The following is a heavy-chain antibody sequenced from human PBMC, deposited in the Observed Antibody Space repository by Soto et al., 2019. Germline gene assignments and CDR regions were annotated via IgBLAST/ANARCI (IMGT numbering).Heavy chain of an antibody. CDR2: ISSGSNYI. CDR1: GFTFSDYS. V-gene: IGHV3-21*01. Sequence: PGGSLRLSCAASGFTFSDYSINWVRQAPGKGLAWVSVISSGSNYIYYADSVKGRFTISRDNAKNSLYLQMNSLRAEDTAVHYCARAVCAPTTGPLFDFLGEGTLVTVSS. D-gene: IGHD2-2*01. J-gene: IGHJ4*01. CDR3: ARAVCAPTTGPLFDF.